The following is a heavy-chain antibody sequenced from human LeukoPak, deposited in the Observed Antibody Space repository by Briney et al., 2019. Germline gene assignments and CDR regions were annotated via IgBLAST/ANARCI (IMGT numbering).Heavy chain of an antibody. Sequence: GESLKISCKGSGYSFTSYWIGWVRQMPGKGLERMWIIYPGDSDTRYSPSFQGQVTISADQSISTAYLQWSSLKASDTAIYYCARRSGVVVAASDAFDIWGQGTMVTVSS. CDR2: IYPGDSDT. V-gene: IGHV5-51*01. CDR3: ARRSGVVVAASDAFDI. D-gene: IGHD2-15*01. J-gene: IGHJ3*02. CDR1: GYSFTSYW.